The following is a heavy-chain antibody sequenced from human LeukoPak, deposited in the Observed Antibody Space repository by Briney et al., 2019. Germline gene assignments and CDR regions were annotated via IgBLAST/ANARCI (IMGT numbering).Heavy chain of an antibody. J-gene: IGHJ6*03. Sequence: QPGGSLRLSCAASGFTFSSYGMHWVRQAPGKGLEWVAFIRYDGSNKYYADSVKGRFTISRDNSKNTLYLQMNSLRAEDTAVYYCAKDGGGYYPSYYYYMDVWGKGTTVTISS. CDR3: AKDGGGYYPSYYYYMDV. CDR1: GFTFSSYG. V-gene: IGHV3-30*02. CDR2: IRYDGSNK. D-gene: IGHD3-22*01.